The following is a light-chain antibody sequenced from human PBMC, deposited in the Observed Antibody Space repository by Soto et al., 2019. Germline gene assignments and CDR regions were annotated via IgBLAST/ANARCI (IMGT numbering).Light chain of an antibody. CDR3: SSYTSIITF. V-gene: IGLV2-14*01. Sequence: QSALTQPAYVSGSPGQSITISCTGTTSDVGRYNYVSWYQQHPGKAPKLMIYEVSNRPSGVSNRYSGSKSGNTASLTLSGLQAEDEAGYYGSSYTSIITFFGGGTQLTVL. CDR2: EVS. J-gene: IGLJ2*01. CDR1: TSDVGRYNY.